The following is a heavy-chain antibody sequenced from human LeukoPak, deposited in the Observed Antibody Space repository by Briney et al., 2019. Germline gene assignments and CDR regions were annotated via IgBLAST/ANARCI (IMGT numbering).Heavy chain of an antibody. Sequence: SETLSLTCTVSGGSISSYYWSWIRQPAGKGLEWIGRLYTSGSTNYNPSLKSRVTMSVDTSKNQFSLKLSSVTAADAAVYYCARAPIPYYYDSSGYYLNDAFDIWGQGTMVTVSS. V-gene: IGHV4-4*07. CDR1: GGSISSYY. CDR2: LYTSGST. J-gene: IGHJ3*02. CDR3: ARAPIPYYYDSSGYYLNDAFDI. D-gene: IGHD3-22*01.